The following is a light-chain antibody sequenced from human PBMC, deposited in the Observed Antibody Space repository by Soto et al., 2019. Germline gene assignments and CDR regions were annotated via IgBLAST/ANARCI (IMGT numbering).Light chain of an antibody. CDR3: QQVNVYPST. J-gene: IGKJ4*01. CDR1: QNISNW. CDR2: DAS. V-gene: IGKV1-12*02. Sequence: DIQMTQSPSSLSASVGDRVTITCRASQNISNWLSWYQQKPGKAPNLLIYDASTLHSGVPSRFSGGGSGTDFTLTISSLQPEDFATYYCQQVNVYPSTFGGGTKVHIK.